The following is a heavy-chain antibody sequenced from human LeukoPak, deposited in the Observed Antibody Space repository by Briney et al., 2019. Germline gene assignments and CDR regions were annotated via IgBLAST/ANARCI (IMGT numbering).Heavy chain of an antibody. Sequence: GGSLRLSCAASGFTFSDYYMSWIRQAPGKGLEWVSYISPSGATISYADSVKGRFTTSRDNAKSSLYLQMNSLRAEDTAVYYCARDRISLRFLEWLFYYYGMDVWGQGTTVTVSS. J-gene: IGHJ6*02. CDR1: GFTFSDYY. D-gene: IGHD3-3*01. CDR2: ISPSGATI. V-gene: IGHV3-11*04. CDR3: ARDRISLRFLEWLFYYYGMDV.